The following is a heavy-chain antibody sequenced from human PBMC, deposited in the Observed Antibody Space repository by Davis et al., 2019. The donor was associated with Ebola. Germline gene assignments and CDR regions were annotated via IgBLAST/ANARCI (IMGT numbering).Heavy chain of an antibody. V-gene: IGHV1-18*01. CDR3: AREYTSAWDY. Sequence: GESLKISCKTSGYTFTNYGVSWVRQAPAQGLEWMGWISTNNGNTKYAQKFQGRITMTKDTSTSTIYMELRSLGSDDSAVYYCAREYTSAWDYWGQGTLVTVSS. CDR1: GYTFTNYG. CDR2: ISTNNGNT. J-gene: IGHJ4*02. D-gene: IGHD6-19*01.